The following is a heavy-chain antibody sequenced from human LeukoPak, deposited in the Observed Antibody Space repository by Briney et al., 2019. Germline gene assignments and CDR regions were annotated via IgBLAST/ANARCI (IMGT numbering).Heavy chain of an antibody. Sequence: SETLSLTCTVSGGSISSYYWSWFRQPPGKGLEWIGYIYYSGSTNYNPSLKSRVTISVDTSKNQFSLKLSSVTAADTAVYYCARGVYYDSSGLHFDYWGQGTLVTVSS. D-gene: IGHD3-22*01. J-gene: IGHJ4*02. CDR3: ARGVYYDSSGLHFDY. CDR1: GGSISSYY. V-gene: IGHV4-59*01. CDR2: IYYSGST.